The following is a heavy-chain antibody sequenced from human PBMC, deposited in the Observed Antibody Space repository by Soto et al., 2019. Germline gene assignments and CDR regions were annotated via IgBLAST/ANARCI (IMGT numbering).Heavy chain of an antibody. CDR1: GGSVRSGDYY. V-gene: IGHV4-30-4*01. D-gene: IGHD4-17*01. Sequence: SETLSLTCTVSGGSVRSGDYYWIWFRQPPGKGLEWIGHIYYTGTTYYSPSLKSRVTISLDTSKNQISLKLSSVTAADTAVYYCARDLKMVTTSYYHYFLDVWGQGATVTVSS. CDR3: ARDLKMVTTSYYHYFLDV. J-gene: IGHJ6*02. CDR2: IYYTGTT.